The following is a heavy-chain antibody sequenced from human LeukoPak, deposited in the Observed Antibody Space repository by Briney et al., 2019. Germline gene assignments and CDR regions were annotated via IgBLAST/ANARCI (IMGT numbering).Heavy chain of an antibody. J-gene: IGHJ4*02. CDR2: INPNSGGT. Sequence: ASVKVSCKASGYTFTGYYMHWVRQAPGQGLEWMGWINPNSGGTNYAQKFQGRVTMTRDTSTSTAYMELSRLRSDDTAVYYCASIGYCSSTSCYNPDYWGQGTLVTVSS. CDR1: GYTFTGYY. D-gene: IGHD2-2*02. CDR3: ASIGYCSSTSCYNPDY. V-gene: IGHV1-2*02.